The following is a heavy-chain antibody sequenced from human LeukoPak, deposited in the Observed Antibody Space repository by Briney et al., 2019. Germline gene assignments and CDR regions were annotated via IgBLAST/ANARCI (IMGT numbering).Heavy chain of an antibody. CDR1: GGSISSGSYY. CDR3: ARGTDLSAAAGDY. CDR2: IYTSGST. D-gene: IGHD6-13*01. J-gene: IGHJ4*02. V-gene: IGHV4-61*02. Sequence: SETLSLTCTVPGGSISSGSYYWSWIRQPAGTGLEWIGRIYTSGSTYYNPSLKSRVTISVDTSKNQFSLKLSSVTAADTAVYYCARGTDLSAAAGDYWGQGTLVTVSS.